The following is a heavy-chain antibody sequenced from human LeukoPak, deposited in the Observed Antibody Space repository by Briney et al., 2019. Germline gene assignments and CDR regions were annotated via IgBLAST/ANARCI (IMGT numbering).Heavy chain of an antibody. Sequence: GASVKVSFKASGYTFTKYGINWLRQAPGQGLEWLGWISTYNGNTHYAQKFQGRVTMTTDTYTTTGYMELRSLRSDDTSIYYCATQSPACYYWGQGTLVAVSS. CDR1: GYTFTKYG. CDR2: ISTYNGNT. V-gene: IGHV1-18*01. J-gene: IGHJ4*02. CDR3: ATQSPACYY.